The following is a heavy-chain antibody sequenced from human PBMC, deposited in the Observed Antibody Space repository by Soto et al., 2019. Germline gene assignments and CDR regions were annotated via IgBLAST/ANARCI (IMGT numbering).Heavy chain of an antibody. J-gene: IGHJ4*02. CDR2: IYSGGST. CDR1: GFTVSSNY. D-gene: IGHD4-17*01. Sequence: EVQLVESGGGLVQPGGSLRLSCAASGFTVSSNYMSWVRQAPGQGLVWVSVIYSGGSTYYGDYVKGRFTISRHNSKNTLYLQMNSLRAEDTAVYYCARRALNYGDQLDYWGQGTLVTVSS. V-gene: IGHV3-53*04. CDR3: ARRALNYGDQLDY.